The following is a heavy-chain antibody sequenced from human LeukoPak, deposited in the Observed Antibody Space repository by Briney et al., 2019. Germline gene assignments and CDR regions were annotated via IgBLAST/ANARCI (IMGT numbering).Heavy chain of an antibody. D-gene: IGHD3-22*01. CDR1: GFSFSSYA. J-gene: IGHJ4*02. V-gene: IGHV3-23*01. Sequence: PGGSLRLSCAASGFSFSSYAMSWVRQAPGKGLEWVSAISGSGGSTYYADSVKGRFTISRDNSKNTLYLQMNSLRAEDTAVYYCAKAHYYDSSGYSHPDYWGQGTLVTVSS. CDR2: ISGSGGST. CDR3: AKAHYYDSSGYSHPDY.